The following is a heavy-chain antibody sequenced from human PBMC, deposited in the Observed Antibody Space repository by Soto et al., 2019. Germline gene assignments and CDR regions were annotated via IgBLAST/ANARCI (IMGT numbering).Heavy chain of an antibody. CDR2: ISETSSTR. D-gene: IGHD3-9*01. J-gene: IGHJ4*02. CDR3: VRVFDTYYFDL. CDR1: GFTFSSYA. Sequence: GSLRLSCAASGFTFSSYAMSWVRQAPGKGLEWVSYISETSSTRYYADSVKGRFTISRDNAKNSLYLQMNSLRAEDTAVYYCVRVFDTYYFDLWGQGNMVTVSS. V-gene: IGHV3-48*01.